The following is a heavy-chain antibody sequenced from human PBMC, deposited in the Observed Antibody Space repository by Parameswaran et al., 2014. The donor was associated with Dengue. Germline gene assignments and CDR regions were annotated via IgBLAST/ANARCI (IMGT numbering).Heavy chain of an antibody. V-gene: IGHV3-48*02. Sequence: KWIRQPPGRGWEWVSYISSSSSTIYYADSVKGRFTISRDNAKNSLYLQMNSLRDEDTAVYYCAREAYVRGATYYGMDVWGQGTTVTVSS. CDR2: ISSSSSTI. CDR3: AREAYVRGATYYGMDV. J-gene: IGHJ6*02. D-gene: IGHD3-10*01.